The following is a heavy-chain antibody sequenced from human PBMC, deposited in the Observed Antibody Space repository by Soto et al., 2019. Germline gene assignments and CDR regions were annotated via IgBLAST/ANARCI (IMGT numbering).Heavy chain of an antibody. D-gene: IGHD2-2*01. V-gene: IGHV1-2*02. CDR3: ARGYCSSSGCSLYFYY. J-gene: IGHJ4*02. CDR1: GYTFTGYY. CDR2: INPTSGGT. Sequence: ASVKVSCKASGYTFTGYYMHWVRQAPGQGLEWMALINPTSGGTNYAQKFQGRVTMTWDTSISTAYMELSRLTSDDTAIYYCARGYCSSSGCSLYFYYCGQGTLVTVSS.